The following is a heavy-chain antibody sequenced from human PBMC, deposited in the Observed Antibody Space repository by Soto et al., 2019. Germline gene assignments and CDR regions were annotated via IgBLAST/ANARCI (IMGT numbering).Heavy chain of an antibody. V-gene: IGHV4-34*01. D-gene: IGHD6-13*01. CDR1: GGSFSGYY. CDR2: INHSGST. Sequence: SETLSLTCAVYGGSFSGYYWSWIRQPPGKGLEWIGEINHSGSTNYNPSLKSRVTISVDTSKNQFSLKLSSVTAADTAVYYCARRVARRLGIAAAGFHPKTYYFDYWGQGTLVTVSS. CDR3: ARRVARRLGIAAAGFHPKTYYFDY. J-gene: IGHJ4*02.